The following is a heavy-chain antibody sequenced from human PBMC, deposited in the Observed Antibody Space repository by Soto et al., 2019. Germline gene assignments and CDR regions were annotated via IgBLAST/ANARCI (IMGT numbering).Heavy chain of an antibody. Sequence: QAQLVQSGAEVKKPGASVKVSCKASGYSFISHGITWVRQAPGQGLEWMGWVSGDNGNTNYAQKLQGRVTMTTDTSTDTAFMELRSLISDDTAVYYCARLGNWDENCYFDLWGRGTLVIVSS. CDR3: ARLGNWDENCYFDL. V-gene: IGHV1-18*04. CDR2: VSGDNGNT. J-gene: IGHJ2*01. D-gene: IGHD1-1*01. CDR1: GYSFISHG.